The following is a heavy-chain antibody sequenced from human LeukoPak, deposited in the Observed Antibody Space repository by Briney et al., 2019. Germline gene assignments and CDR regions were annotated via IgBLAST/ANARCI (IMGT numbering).Heavy chain of an antibody. Sequence: GGSLRLSCEASGFTFTTYSMTWVRQTPGEGLEWVPSISTRDTFTNYADSVKGRFTISRDNAKNSLFLQMTSLRAEDTAMYYCARWKPRSDALDVWGKGTMVMVSS. CDR3: ARWKPRSDALDV. J-gene: IGHJ3*01. CDR1: GFTFTTYS. CDR2: ISTRDTFT. D-gene: IGHD1-1*01. V-gene: IGHV3-21*01.